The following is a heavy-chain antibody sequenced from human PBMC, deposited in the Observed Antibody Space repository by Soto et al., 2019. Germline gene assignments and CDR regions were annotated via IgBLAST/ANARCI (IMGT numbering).Heavy chain of an antibody. D-gene: IGHD3-22*01. CDR3: ARVYYDSSGYSGGYFDY. CDR2: IYHSGST. V-gene: IGHV4-30-2*01. CDR1: GGSISSGGYS. Sequence: PSETLSLTCAVSGGSISSGGYSWSWIRQPPGKGLEWIGYIYHSGSTYYNPSLKSRVTISVDRSKNQFSLKLSSVTAADTAVYYCARVYYDSSGYSGGYFDYWGQGNLVTVSS. J-gene: IGHJ4*02.